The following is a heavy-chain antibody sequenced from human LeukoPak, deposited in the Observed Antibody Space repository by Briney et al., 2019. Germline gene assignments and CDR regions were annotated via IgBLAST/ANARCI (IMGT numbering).Heavy chain of an antibody. CDR3: ARDDGPAAQSALFAVYSGMDA. CDR1: GGTFSSYA. V-gene: IGHV1-69*04. Sequence: SVKVSCKASGGTFSSYAMSWVRQAPGQGLEWMGRIIPILGIANYAQKFQGRVTITADKSTSIVYMELSSLRSEDTAVYYCARDDGPAAQSALFAVYSGMDAWGQGTTVTVSS. CDR2: IIPILGIA. J-gene: IGHJ6*02. D-gene: IGHD2-2*01.